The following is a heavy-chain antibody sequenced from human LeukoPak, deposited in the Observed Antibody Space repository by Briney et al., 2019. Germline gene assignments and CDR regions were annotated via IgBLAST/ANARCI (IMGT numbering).Heavy chain of an antibody. D-gene: IGHD4-17*01. CDR2: LYYSGST. CDR1: GGSISGINYY. V-gene: IGHV4-30-4*01. CDR3: VRAGYGDRPPPSS. Sequence: SQTLSLTCTVSGGSISGINYYWSWIRQPPGKGLEWIGFLYYSGSTYYNPSLKSRVALSVDTSKRQFSLKLTSVTTADTAVYYCVRAGYGDRPPPSSWGQGTLVTVSS. J-gene: IGHJ5*02.